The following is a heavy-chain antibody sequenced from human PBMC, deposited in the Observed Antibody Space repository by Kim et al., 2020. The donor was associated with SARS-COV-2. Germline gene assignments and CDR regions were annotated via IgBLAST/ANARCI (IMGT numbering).Heavy chain of an antibody. CDR3: ARGDDYGGNVSPDY. CDR1: GFTFSSYG. J-gene: IGHJ4*02. Sequence: GGSLRLSCAASGFTFSSYGMHWVRQAPGKGLEWVAVIWYDGSNKYYADSVKGRFTISRDNSKNTLYLQINSLRAEDTAVYYCARGDDYGGNVSPDYWGQGTLVTVSS. V-gene: IGHV3-33*01. CDR2: IWYDGSNK. D-gene: IGHD4-17*01.